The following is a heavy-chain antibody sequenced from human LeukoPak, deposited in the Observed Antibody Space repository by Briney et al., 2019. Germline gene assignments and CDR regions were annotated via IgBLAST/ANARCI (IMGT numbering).Heavy chain of an antibody. CDR3: ARTMVPTRYFDY. D-gene: IGHD4/OR15-4a*01. V-gene: IGHV4-38-2*01. CDR2: IYHSGST. J-gene: IGHJ4*02. CDR1: GYSISSDYY. Sequence: PSETLSLTCAVSGYSISSDYYWGWIRQPPGKGLEWIGSIYHSGSTYYNPSLKGRVTISVDTSKSQFSLKLSSVTAADTAVYYCARTMVPTRYFDYWGQGTLVTVSS.